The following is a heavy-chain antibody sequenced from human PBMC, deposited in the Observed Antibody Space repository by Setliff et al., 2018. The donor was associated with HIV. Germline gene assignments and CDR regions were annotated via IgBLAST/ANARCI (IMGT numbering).Heavy chain of an antibody. J-gene: IGHJ6*03. CDR2: IYTSGST. Sequence: KPSETLSLTCTVSGGSISSGSYYWSWIRQPAGKGLEWIGRIYTSGSTNYNPSLKSRVTISVDTSKNQFSLKLSSVTAADTAVYYCARGSSSGHPSYYYYYYMDVWGKGTTVTVSS. CDR3: ARGSSSGHPSYYYYYYMDV. D-gene: IGHD6-19*01. CDR1: GGSISSGSYY. V-gene: IGHV4-61*02.